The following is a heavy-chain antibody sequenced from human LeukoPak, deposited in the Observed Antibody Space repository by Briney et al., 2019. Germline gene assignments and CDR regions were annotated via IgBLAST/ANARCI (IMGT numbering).Heavy chain of an antibody. CDR2: ISHDGSNK. D-gene: IGHD6-19*01. V-gene: IGHV3-30*03. J-gene: IGHJ5*01. CDR3: AREVDSGWFDY. CDR1: GFTFNSYD. Sequence: PGRSLRLSCAASGFTFNSYDMHWVRQAPGKGLEWVAVISHDGSNKYYVDSVKGRFTISRDNSKNTLYLQMNSLRAEDTAVYYCAREVDSGWFDYWGQGTLVTVSS.